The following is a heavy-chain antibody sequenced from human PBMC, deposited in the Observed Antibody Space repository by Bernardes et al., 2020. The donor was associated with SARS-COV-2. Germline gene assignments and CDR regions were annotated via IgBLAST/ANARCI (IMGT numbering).Heavy chain of an antibody. D-gene: IGHD3-3*01. Sequence: GGSLRLSCAGSGFTFSSFSMNWVRQAPGKVLAWVSYISRSGSNIYYADSVECRFTISRDNAKGSLFMQMNSLRTEDTAVYYCARGLGLPFLEWLLYVEHWGPGTLVTVSS. CDR3: ARGLGLPFLEWLLYVEH. CDR2: ISRSGSNI. J-gene: IGHJ4*02. V-gene: IGHV3-48*01. CDR1: GFTFSSFS.